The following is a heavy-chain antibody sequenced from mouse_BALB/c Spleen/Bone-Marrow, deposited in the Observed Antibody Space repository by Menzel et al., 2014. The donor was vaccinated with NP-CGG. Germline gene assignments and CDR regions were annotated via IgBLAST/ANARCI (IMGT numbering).Heavy chain of an antibody. CDR2: INTIFGDI. Sequence: QVQLKESGAELVRPGVSVKLSCKGSGYTFTDYAMHWVKQRHGESLEWIGVINTIFGDISYNQKFKGKATIAVDKTSRTVYMELASLTAEDSAIYYCARGYSTNVAMDYWGQGTTVTVSS. V-gene: IGHV1-67*01. J-gene: IGHJ4*01. D-gene: IGHD2-5*01. CDR3: ARGYSTNVAMDY. CDR1: GYTFTDYA.